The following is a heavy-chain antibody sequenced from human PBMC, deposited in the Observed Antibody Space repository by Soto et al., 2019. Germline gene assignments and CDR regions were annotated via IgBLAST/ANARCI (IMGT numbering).Heavy chain of an antibody. J-gene: IGHJ4*02. CDR2: ISYDGSNK. V-gene: IGHV3-30*18. Sequence: GGSLRLSCAASGFTFSSYGMHWVRQAPGKGLEWVAFISYDGSNKYYADSVLGRFTISRGNSKNTLYLLMNSLRAEDTAVYYCAKGRTAVIKGVGDYWGQGTLVTVSS. D-gene: IGHD5-18*01. CDR1: GFTFSSYG. CDR3: AKGRTAVIKGVGDY.